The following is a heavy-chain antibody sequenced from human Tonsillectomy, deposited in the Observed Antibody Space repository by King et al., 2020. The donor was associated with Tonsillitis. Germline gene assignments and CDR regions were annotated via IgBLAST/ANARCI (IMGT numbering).Heavy chain of an antibody. CDR1: GDSISSGSYY. J-gene: IGHJ4*02. CDR2: ISNSGST. Sequence: VQLQESGPGLVKPSQTLSLTCTVSGDSISSGSYYWTWIRQPPGKELEWIGRISNSGSTNYNPSLKSRVTISVQTSKNQFSLKLSSVTAADTAVYYCARAGRYYDRSGYYHYFDYWGQGTLVTVSS. D-gene: IGHD3-22*01. CDR3: ARAGRYYDRSGYYHYFDY. V-gene: IGHV4-61*02.